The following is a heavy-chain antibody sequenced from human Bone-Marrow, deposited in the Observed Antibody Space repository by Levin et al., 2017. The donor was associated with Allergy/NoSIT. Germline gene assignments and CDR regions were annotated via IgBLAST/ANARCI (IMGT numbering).Heavy chain of an antibody. CDR1: GYNFNMYW. Sequence: PGESLKISCRGSGYNFNMYWIAWVRQKPGKGLEWMGIISPGDSDITYSPSFQGKVTLSADSSTSTAYLHWSSLKASDSAMYYCARQQAAGISFGLDVWGQGTTVSVSS. CDR3: ARQQAAGISFGLDV. CDR2: ISPGDSDI. V-gene: IGHV5-51*01. J-gene: IGHJ6*02. D-gene: IGHD1-1*01.